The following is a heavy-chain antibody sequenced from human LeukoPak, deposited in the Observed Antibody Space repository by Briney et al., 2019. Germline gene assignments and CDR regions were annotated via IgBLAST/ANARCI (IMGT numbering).Heavy chain of an antibody. D-gene: IGHD3-22*01. J-gene: IGHJ4*02. CDR2: ISGSGGST. V-gene: IGHV3-23*01. CDR3: AKDPQYYYDSSGYFYFDY. CDR1: GFTFSSYA. Sequence: GGSLRLSCAASGFTFSSYAMSWVRQAPGKGLEWVSAISGSGGSTYYADSVKGRFTISRDNSKNTLYLQMNSLRAEDTAVYYCAKDPQYYYDSSGYFYFDYWGQGTLVTVSS.